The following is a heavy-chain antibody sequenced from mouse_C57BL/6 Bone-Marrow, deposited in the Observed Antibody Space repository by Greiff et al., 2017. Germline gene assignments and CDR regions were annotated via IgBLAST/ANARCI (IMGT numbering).Heavy chain of an antibody. Sequence: QVQLQQPGAELVKPGASVKLSCKASGYTFTSYWMHWVKQRPGHGLEWIGMIHPNSGSTNYNEKFKSKDTLTVDTSSSTAYMQLSSLTSEDSADYYCARSVLWLRRYYSMDYWGQGTSVTVSS. CDR2: IHPNSGST. D-gene: IGHD2-2*01. CDR1: GYTFTSYW. V-gene: IGHV1-64*01. J-gene: IGHJ4*01. CDR3: ARSVLWLRRYYSMDY.